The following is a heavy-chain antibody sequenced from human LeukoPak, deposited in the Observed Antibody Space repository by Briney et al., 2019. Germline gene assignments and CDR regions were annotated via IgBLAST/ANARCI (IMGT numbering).Heavy chain of an antibody. J-gene: IGHJ5*02. V-gene: IGHV1-2*02. D-gene: IGHD3-10*01. CDR2: INPNSGGT. Sequence: ASVNVSCKSSGYTFTGYYMHWVRQAPGQGLEWMGWINPNSGGTNYAQKFQGRVTMTRDTSISTAYMELSRLRSDDTAVYYCARSEAGFGDPRGWFDPWGQGTLVTVSS. CDR3: ARSEAGFGDPRGWFDP. CDR1: GYTFTGYY.